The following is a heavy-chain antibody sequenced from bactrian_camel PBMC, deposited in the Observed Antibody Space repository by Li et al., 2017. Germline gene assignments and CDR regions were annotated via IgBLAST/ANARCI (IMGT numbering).Heavy chain of an antibody. D-gene: IGHD1*01. CDR3: AVEGTGAYCTPRALKFGY. J-gene: IGHJ6*01. CDR2: IYSDGSNT. CDR1: GFTFSSYY. V-gene: IGHV3-2*01. Sequence: HVQLVESGGGLVQPGGSLRLSCAASGFTFSSYYMNWVRQAPGKGLEWVSSIYSDGSNTNYADSVKGRFTISKDNAENTLSLQMNSLEPDDTAMYYCAVEGTGAYCTPRALKFGYWDQGTQVTVS.